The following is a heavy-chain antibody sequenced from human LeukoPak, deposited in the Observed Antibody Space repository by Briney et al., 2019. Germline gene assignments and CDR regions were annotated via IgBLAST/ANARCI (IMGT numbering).Heavy chain of an antibody. CDR3: ATARRQGYNLVDS. D-gene: IGHD5-24*01. CDR1: GFIFSNYW. V-gene: IGHV3-74*01. CDR2: IKYDGSHT. Sequence: GGSLRLSCAASGFIFSNYWMLWVSQAPGRGLVWGSRIKYDGSHTDYADSVKGRFTISRDNAKNTLFLQMNSLRAEDTAVYYCATARRQGYNLVDSWGQGTLVTVSS. J-gene: IGHJ5*02.